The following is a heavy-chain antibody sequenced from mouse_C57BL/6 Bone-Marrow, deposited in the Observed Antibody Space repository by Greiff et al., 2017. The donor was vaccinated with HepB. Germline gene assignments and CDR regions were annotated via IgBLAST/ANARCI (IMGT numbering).Heavy chain of an antibody. CDR2: IYPGSGNT. V-gene: IGHV1-76*01. CDR3: ASDYDPFFAMDY. Sequence: QVTLKVSGAELVRPGASVKLSCKASGYTFTDYYINWVKQRPGQGLEWIARIYPGSGNTYYNEKFKGKATLPAEKSSSTAYMQLNSLTSEDSAVYFCASDYDPFFAMDYWGQGTSVTVSS. CDR1: GYTFTDYY. D-gene: IGHD2-4*01. J-gene: IGHJ4*01.